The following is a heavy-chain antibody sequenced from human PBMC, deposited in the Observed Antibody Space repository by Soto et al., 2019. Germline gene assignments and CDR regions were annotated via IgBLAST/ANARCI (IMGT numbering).Heavy chain of an antibody. D-gene: IGHD6-13*01. Sequence: EVQLVETGGGLIQPGGSLRLSCAASGFTVSSNYMSWVRQAPGKGLEWVSVIYSGGSTYYADSVKGRFTIHRNNSKNTLYLQMKRLRAEDKVVSYCARDRDEYSSRPGHFDYWGQGTMVTVSS. J-gene: IGHJ4*02. V-gene: IGHV3-53*02. CDR3: ARDRDEYSSRPGHFDY. CDR1: GFTVSSNY. CDR2: IYSGGST.